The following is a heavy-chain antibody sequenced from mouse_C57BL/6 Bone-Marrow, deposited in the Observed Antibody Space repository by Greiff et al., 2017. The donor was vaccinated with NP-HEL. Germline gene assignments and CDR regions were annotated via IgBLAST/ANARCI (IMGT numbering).Heavy chain of an antibody. V-gene: IGHV1-69*01. CDR3: AREGDYGSSYGYWYFDV. CDR1: GYTFTSYW. J-gene: IGHJ1*03. Sequence: QVQLQQPGAELVMPGASVKLSCKASGYTFTSYWMHWVKQRPGQGLEWIGEIDPSDSYTNYNQKFKGKSTLTVDKSSSTAYMQLSSLTSEDSAVYYCAREGDYGSSYGYWYFDVWGTGTTVTVSS. D-gene: IGHD1-1*01. CDR2: IDPSDSYT.